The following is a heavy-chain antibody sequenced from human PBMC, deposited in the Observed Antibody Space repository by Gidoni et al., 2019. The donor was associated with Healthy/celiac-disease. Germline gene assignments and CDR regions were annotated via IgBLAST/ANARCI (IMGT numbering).Heavy chain of an antibody. J-gene: IGHJ4*02. CDR1: GFTFSSYA. CDR3: ATPPYDYIWGSYRYTGDY. Sequence: QVQLVESGGGVVQPGRSLRLSCAASGFTFSSYAMPWVRQAPGKGLEWVAVISYDGSNKYYADSVKGRFTISRDNSKNTLYLQMNSLRAEDTAVYYCATPPYDYIWGSYRYTGDYWGQGTLVTVSS. D-gene: IGHD3-16*02. V-gene: IGHV3-30-3*01. CDR2: ISYDGSNK.